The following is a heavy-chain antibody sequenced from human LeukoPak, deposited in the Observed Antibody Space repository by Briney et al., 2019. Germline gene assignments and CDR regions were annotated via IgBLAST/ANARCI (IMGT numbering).Heavy chain of an antibody. D-gene: IGHD3-16*02. Sequence: SETLSLTCAVYGGSFSGYYWSWIRQRPGKRLWWIGEINHSGSTNYNPSLKSRVTISIDTSKNQFSLKLSSVAAADTAVYYCARDGDDYIWGNYRGGQGTLVTVSS. V-gene: IGHV4-34*01. CDR2: INHSGST. CDR1: GGSFSGYY. CDR3: ARDGDDYIWGNYR. J-gene: IGHJ4*02.